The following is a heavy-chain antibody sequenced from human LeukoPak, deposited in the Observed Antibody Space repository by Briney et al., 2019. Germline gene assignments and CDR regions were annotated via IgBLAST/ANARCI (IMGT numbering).Heavy chain of an antibody. CDR3: ARSVGATTFIVYYFDY. Sequence: VASVKVSCTASGYTFTSYDINWVRQATGQGLEWMGWMNPNSGNTGYAQKFQGRVTMTRNTSISTAYMELSSLRSEDTAVYYCARSVGATTFIVYYFDYWGQGTLVTVSS. D-gene: IGHD1-26*01. CDR1: GYTFTSYD. J-gene: IGHJ4*02. CDR2: MNPNSGNT. V-gene: IGHV1-8*01.